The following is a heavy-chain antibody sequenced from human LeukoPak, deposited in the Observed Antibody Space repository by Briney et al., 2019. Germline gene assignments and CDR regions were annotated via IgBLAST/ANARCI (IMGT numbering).Heavy chain of an antibody. D-gene: IGHD3-10*01. J-gene: IGHJ6*02. CDR1: GFTFSSYA. CDR3: AKGYGSGTAYGMDV. V-gene: IGHV3-23*01. Sequence: GGSLRLSCAASGFTFSSYAMSWVRQAPGKGLEWVSAISGSGGSTYYADSVKGRFTISRDNSKNSLYLQMNSLRGEDTALYYCAKGYGSGTAYGMDVWGQGTTVTVSS. CDR2: ISGSGGST.